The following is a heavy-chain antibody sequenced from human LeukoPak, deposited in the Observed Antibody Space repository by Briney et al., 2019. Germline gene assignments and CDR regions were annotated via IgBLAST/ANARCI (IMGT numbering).Heavy chain of an antibody. Sequence: SETLSLTCAVYGGSFSGYYWSWIRQPPGKGLEWIGSIYHSGSTYYNPSLKSRVTISVDTSKNQFSLKLSSVTAADTAVYYCARDVSSSSRRNNWFDPWGQGTLVTVSS. D-gene: IGHD6-6*01. J-gene: IGHJ5*02. CDR1: GGSFSGYY. V-gene: IGHV4-34*01. CDR2: IYHSGST. CDR3: ARDVSSSSRRNNWFDP.